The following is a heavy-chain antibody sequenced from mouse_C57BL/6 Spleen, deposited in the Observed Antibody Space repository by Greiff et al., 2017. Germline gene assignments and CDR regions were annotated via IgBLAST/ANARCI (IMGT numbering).Heavy chain of an antibody. CDR1: GFTFSDYG. Sequence: VQGVESGGGLVKPGGSLKLSCAASGFTFSDYGMHWVRPAPEKGLEWVAYISSGSSTIYYADTVKGRFTISRDNAKNTLFLQMTSRRSEDTALYYCARKELGPYYFDYWGQGTTLTVSS. CDR3: ARKELGPYYFDY. D-gene: IGHD4-1*01. J-gene: IGHJ2*01. CDR2: ISSGSSTI. V-gene: IGHV5-17*01.